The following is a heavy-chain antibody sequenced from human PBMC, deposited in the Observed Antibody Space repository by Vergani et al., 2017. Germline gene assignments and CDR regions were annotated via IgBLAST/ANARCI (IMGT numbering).Heavy chain of an antibody. Sequence: QVQLVQSGAEVKKPGASVKVSCKASGYTFTSYGISWVRQAPGQGLEWMGWISAYNGNTNYAQKLQGRVTMTTDTSTSTAYMELRSLRSDDTVVYYCARDIMGQWLRLDAFDIWGQGTMVTVSS. J-gene: IGHJ3*02. CDR1: GYTFTSYG. CDR3: ARDIMGQWLRLDAFDI. CDR2: ISAYNGNT. V-gene: IGHV1-18*04. D-gene: IGHD5-12*01.